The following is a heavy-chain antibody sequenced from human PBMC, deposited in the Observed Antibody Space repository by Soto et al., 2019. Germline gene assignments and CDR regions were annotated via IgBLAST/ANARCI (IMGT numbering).Heavy chain of an antibody. V-gene: IGHV2-5*02. CDR3: AHRRPYSNSPEYFFDY. J-gene: IGHJ4*02. Sequence: QITLKESGPTLVKPTQTLTLTCTFSGFSLSTSGVDVGWIRQPPGKALEWLALIYWDDDKRYKPSLKSRLTIPKGTSRHQVVLTMTNMDPLDTATYYCAHRRPYSNSPEYFFDYWGQGTLVTVSS. D-gene: IGHD6-6*01. CDR2: IYWDDDK. CDR1: GFSLSTSGVD.